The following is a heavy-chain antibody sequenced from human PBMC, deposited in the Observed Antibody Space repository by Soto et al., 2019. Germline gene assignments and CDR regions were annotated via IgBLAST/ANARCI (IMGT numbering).Heavy chain of an antibody. J-gene: IGHJ4*02. Sequence: ASVKVSCKVSGYTFTRYGIAWVRQAPGQGLEWMGWISAYNGNTNHAQKLQGRITMTTDTSTSTAYMELRSLRSDDTAVYYCARFSAVDGIAFDFWGQGTLVPVSS. CDR1: GYTFTRYG. CDR2: ISAYNGNT. V-gene: IGHV1-18*01. CDR3: ARFSAVDGIAFDF. D-gene: IGHD6-13*01.